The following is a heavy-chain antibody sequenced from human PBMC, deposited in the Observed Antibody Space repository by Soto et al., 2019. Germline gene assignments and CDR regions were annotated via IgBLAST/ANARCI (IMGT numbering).Heavy chain of an antibody. CDR1: GYTFTSYG. J-gene: IGHJ5*02. V-gene: IGHV1-18*01. CDR3: ARDEDCSSTSCDALDPKFDP. D-gene: IGHD2-2*01. Sequence: QVQLVQSGAEVKKPGASVKVSCKASGYTFTSYGISWVRQAPGQGLEWMGWISAYNGNTNYAQKLQGRVTRTTDTSTSTAYMELRSLRSDDTAVYYCARDEDCSSTSCDALDPKFDPWGQGTLVTVSS. CDR2: ISAYNGNT.